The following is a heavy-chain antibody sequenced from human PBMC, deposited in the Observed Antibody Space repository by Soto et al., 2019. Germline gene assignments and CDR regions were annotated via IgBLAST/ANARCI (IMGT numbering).Heavy chain of an antibody. J-gene: IGHJ3*02. CDR1: GYTFTGYY. CDR3: ASPRKGAFDI. V-gene: IGHV1-2*04. CDR2: INPNSGGT. Sequence: GASVKVSCKASGYTFTGYYMHWVRQAPGQGLEWMGWINPNSGGTNYAQKFQGWVTMTTDTSTSTAYMELRSLRSDDTAVYYCASPRKGAFDIWGQGTMVTVSS.